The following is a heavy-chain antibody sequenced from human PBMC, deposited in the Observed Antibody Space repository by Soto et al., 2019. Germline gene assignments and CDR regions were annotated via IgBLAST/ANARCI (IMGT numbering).Heavy chain of an antibody. Sequence: GGSLRLSCLASGFTFSSYSMVWVRQAPGKGLEWVSYIFVTSSTIYYADSVKGRFTVSRDNAQNSVFLLMNSLRAEDTAVYYCARDKDWVFDYWGQGTLVTGSS. V-gene: IGHV3-48*04. J-gene: IGHJ4*02. CDR3: ARDKDWVFDY. CDR1: GFTFSSYS. D-gene: IGHD3-9*01. CDR2: IFVTSSTI.